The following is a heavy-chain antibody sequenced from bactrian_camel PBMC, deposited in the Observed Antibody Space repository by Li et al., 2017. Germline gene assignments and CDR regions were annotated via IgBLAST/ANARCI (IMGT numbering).Heavy chain of an antibody. J-gene: IGHJ4*01. CDR1: GFTFDATG. CDR2: ISSDGVT. D-gene: IGHD2*01. V-gene: IGHV3S55*01. Sequence: HVQLVESGGGSVQAGGSLRLSSTASGFTFDATGMGWYRQAPGNECELVSTISSDGVTYYAESVKGRFTISQDNAKNTVYLQMNSLKPEDTAMYYCAADGPRSTTRCAAITTYTPRYVGQGTQVTVS.